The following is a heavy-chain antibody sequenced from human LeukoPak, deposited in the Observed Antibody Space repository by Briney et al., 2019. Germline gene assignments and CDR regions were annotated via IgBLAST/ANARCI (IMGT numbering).Heavy chain of an antibody. V-gene: IGHV3-23*01. D-gene: IGHD2-21*01. CDR1: GFTFSTYD. J-gene: IGHJ4*02. Sequence: PGGSLLLSTSASGFTFSTYDMSRVRQHPPKGLQGFAAKISNDAGTYHDDSVKSRFTISSDNSKTTLYLKMNSLRAEDAAVYFCAKAPVTSCRGAYCYPFDSWGQGTLVTVSS. CDR2: KISNDAGT. CDR3: AKAPVTSCRGAYCYPFDS.